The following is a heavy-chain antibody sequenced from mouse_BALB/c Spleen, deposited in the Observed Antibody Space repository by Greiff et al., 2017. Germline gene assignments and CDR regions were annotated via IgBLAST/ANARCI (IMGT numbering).Heavy chain of an antibody. CDR1: GFAFSSYD. Sequence: EVKVVESGGGLVKPGGSLKLSCTASGFAFSSYDMSWVRQTPEKRLEWVAYISSGGGSTYYPDTVKGRFTISRDNAKNTLYLQMSSLKSEDTAMYYCARHVTTKTWFAYWGQGTLVTVSA. CDR3: ARHVTTKTWFAY. J-gene: IGHJ3*01. CDR2: ISSGGGST. D-gene: IGHD2-12*01. V-gene: IGHV5-12-1*01.